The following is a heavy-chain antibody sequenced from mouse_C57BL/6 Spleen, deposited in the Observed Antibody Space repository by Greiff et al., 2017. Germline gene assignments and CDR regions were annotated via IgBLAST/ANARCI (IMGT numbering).Heavy chain of an antibody. CDR1: GYAFSSSW. J-gene: IGHJ4*01. V-gene: IGHV1-82*01. D-gene: IGHD2-1*01. CDR2: IYPGDGDT. CDR3: ARRRYGNYGDYAMDY. Sequence: QVQLQQSGPELVKPGASVKISCKASGYAFSSSWMNWVKQRPGKGLEWIGRIYPGDGDTNYNGKFKGTATLTADKSSSTAYMQLSSLTSEDSAVYFCARRRYGNYGDYAMDYWGQGTSVTGSS.